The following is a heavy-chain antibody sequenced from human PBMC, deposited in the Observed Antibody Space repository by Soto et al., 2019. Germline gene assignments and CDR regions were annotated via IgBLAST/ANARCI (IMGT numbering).Heavy chain of an antibody. D-gene: IGHD3-3*01. Sequence: GGSLRLSCSASGFTFDDYYMSWVRQVPGKGLEWISGISWNSGRIGYADSVKGRFTISRDNAKNSLHLQMNSLRPEDTALYFCKKARFLGGEGYNSYYYNAMDVWGQGTTVTVSS. CDR2: ISWNSGRI. CDR1: GFTFDDYY. CDR3: KKARFLGGEGYNSYYYNAMDV. V-gene: IGHV3-9*01. J-gene: IGHJ6*01.